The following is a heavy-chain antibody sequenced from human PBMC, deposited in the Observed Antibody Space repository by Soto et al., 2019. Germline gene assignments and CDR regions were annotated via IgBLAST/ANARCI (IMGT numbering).Heavy chain of an antibody. CDR1: GYTFTSYG. V-gene: IGHV1-18*01. D-gene: IGHD7-27*01. CDR2: ISAYNGNT. CDR3: AKERANWDQPIDY. Sequence: QVQLVQSGAEVKKPGASVKVSCKASGYTFTSYGISWVRQAPGQGLEWMGWISAYNGNTNYAQKLQGRVTMTTDTSTSTANIEQRNLRSDDTAVYYCAKERANWDQPIDYWGQGTLVTVSS. J-gene: IGHJ4*02.